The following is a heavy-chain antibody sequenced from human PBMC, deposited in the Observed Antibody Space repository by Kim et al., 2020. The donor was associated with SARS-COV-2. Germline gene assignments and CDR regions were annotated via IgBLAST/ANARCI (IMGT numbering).Heavy chain of an antibody. J-gene: IGHJ4*02. Sequence: GGSLRLSCAASGFTVSSNYMSWVRQAPGKGLEWVSVIYSGGSTYYADSVKGRFTISRDNSNTLYLQMNSLRAEDTAVYYCARDLSIAARPGDYWGQGTLVTVSS. CDR1: GFTVSSNY. CDR2: IYSGGST. V-gene: IGHV3-53*01. CDR3: ARDLSIAARPGDY. D-gene: IGHD6-6*01.